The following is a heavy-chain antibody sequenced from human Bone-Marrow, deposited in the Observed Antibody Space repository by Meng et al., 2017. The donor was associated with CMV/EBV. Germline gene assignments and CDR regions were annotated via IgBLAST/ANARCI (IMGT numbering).Heavy chain of an antibody. CDR3: ASSPLLLRFGGAWYFDL. CDR1: GGSISSGSYY. V-gene: IGHV4-61*01. Sequence: SETLSLTCTVSGGSISSGSYYWSWIRQPPAKGLEWIGYIYYSGSTNYNPPLKSRVTISVDTSKTQSSLNLSSVTAADTAVYYCASSPLLLRFGGAWYFDLSGRGTLVTVSS. J-gene: IGHJ2*01. CDR2: IYYSGST. D-gene: IGHD3-10*01.